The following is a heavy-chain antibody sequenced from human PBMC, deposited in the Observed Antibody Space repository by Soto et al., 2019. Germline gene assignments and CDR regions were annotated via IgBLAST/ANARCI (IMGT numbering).Heavy chain of an antibody. J-gene: IGHJ3*02. CDR1: GYTFTGYY. V-gene: IGHV1-2*02. CDR3: ARGNNYDFWSGYSGAFDI. D-gene: IGHD3-3*01. CDR2: INPNSGGT. Sequence: ASVKVSCKTSGYTFTGYYMHWVRQAPGQGLEWMGWINPNSGGTNYAQKFQGRVTMTRDTSISTAYMELSRLRSDDTAVYYCARGNNYDFWSGYSGAFDIWGQGTMVTVSS.